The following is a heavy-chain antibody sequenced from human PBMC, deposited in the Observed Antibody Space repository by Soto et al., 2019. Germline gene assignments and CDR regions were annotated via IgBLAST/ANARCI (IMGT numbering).Heavy chain of an antibody. CDR3: ASSGIAVAGSRYYYNGMDV. V-gene: IGHV1-69*01. Sequence: QVQLVQSGAEVKKPGSSVKVSCKASGGTFSRYTISWVRQAPGQGLEWMGGIIPMFGTANYAQKFQGRATIIADESTSTAYMELSSLRSEDTAVFYCASSGIAVAGSRYYYNGMDVWGQGTTVTVSS. CDR1: GGTFSRYT. CDR2: IIPMFGTA. J-gene: IGHJ6*02. D-gene: IGHD6-19*01.